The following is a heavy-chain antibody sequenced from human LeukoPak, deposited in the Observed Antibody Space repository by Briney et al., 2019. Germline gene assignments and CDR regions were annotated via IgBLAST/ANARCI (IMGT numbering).Heavy chain of an antibody. CDR3: ARDLWPPVRYDSSGYGDY. CDR1: GGTFSSYA. D-gene: IGHD3-22*01. Sequence: GASVKVSCKASGGTFSSYAISWVRLAPGQGLEWMGGIIPIFGTANYAQKFQGRVTITADESTSTAYMELSSLRSEDTAVYYCARDLWPPVRYDSSGYGDYWGQGTLVTVSS. CDR2: IIPIFGTA. J-gene: IGHJ4*02. V-gene: IGHV1-69*13.